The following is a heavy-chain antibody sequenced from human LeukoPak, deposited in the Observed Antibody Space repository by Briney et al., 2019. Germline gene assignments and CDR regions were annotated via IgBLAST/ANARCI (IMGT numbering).Heavy chain of an antibody. V-gene: IGHV3-48*02. D-gene: IGHD4-23*01. Sequence: GGSLRLSCAASGFTFSSYSMNWVRQAPGKGLEWVSYISSSSSTIYYADSVKGRFTISRDNAKNSLYLQMNSLRDKDTAVKYCAREGYGGTFMDVWGKGTTVTVSS. CDR3: AREGYGGTFMDV. J-gene: IGHJ6*03. CDR2: ISSSSSTI. CDR1: GFTFSSYS.